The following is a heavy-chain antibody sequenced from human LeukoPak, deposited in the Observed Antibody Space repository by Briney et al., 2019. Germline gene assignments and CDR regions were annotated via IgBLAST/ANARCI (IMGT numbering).Heavy chain of an antibody. CDR1: GFTFSSYS. Sequence: GGSLRLSCAASGFTFSSYSMNWVRQAPGKGLEWVSSISSSSSYIYYADSVKGRFTISRDNAKNSLYLQMNSLRAEDTAVYYCARGEPNNYGMDVWGQGTMVTVSS. CDR2: ISSSSSYI. V-gene: IGHV3-21*01. J-gene: IGHJ6*02. CDR3: ARGEPNNYGMDV. D-gene: IGHD1-26*01.